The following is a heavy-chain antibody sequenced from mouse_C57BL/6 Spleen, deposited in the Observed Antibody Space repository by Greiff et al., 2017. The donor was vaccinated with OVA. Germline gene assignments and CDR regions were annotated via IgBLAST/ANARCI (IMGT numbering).Heavy chain of an antibody. D-gene: IGHD2-1*01. V-gene: IGHV1-15*01. CDR3: TRGLLSYYFDY. CDR1: GYTFPDYE. Sequence: QVQLQQSGAELVRPGASVTLSCKASGYTFPDYEMHWVKQTPVHGLEWIGAIDPETGGTAYNQKFKGKAILTADKSSSTAYMELRSLTSEDSAVYYCTRGLLSYYFDYWGQGTTLTVSS. J-gene: IGHJ2*01. CDR2: IDPETGGT.